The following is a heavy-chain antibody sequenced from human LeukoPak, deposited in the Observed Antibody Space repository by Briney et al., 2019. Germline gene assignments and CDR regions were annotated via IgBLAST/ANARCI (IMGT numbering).Heavy chain of an antibody. Sequence: PSETLSLTCAVYGGSFSGYYWSWIRQPPGKGLEWIGEINHSGSTNYNPSLKSRVTISVDTSKNQFSLKLSSVTAADTAVYYCARFSSSGYFLRRWNDAFDIWGQGTMVTVSS. CDR3: ARFSSSGYFLRRWNDAFDI. CDR2: INHSGST. CDR1: GGSFSGYY. D-gene: IGHD3-22*01. V-gene: IGHV4-34*01. J-gene: IGHJ3*02.